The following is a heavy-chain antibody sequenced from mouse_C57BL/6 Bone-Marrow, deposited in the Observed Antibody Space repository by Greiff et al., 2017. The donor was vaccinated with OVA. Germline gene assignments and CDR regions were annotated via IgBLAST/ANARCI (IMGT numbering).Heavy chain of an antibody. CDR1: GYTFTSYW. V-gene: IGHV1-61*01. CDR2: IYPSDSET. CDR3: ARSLRWDYLDY. Sequence: VKLQQPGAELVRPGSSVKLSCKASGYTFTSYWMDWVKQRPGQGLEWIGNIYPSDSETHYNQKFKDKATLTVDKSSSTAYMQLSSLTSEDSAVYYCARSLRWDYLDYWGQGTTLTVSS. J-gene: IGHJ2*01. D-gene: IGHD1-1*02.